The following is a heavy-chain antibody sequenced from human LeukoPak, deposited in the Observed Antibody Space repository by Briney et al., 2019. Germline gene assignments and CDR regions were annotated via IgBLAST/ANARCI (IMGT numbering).Heavy chain of an antibody. CDR2: VSYSGST. V-gene: IGHV4-59*12. CDR3: ARPGVRYCSSTSCYYGY. D-gene: IGHD2-2*01. J-gene: IGHJ4*02. Sequence: SETLSLTCTVSGGSISGYYWSWIRQPPGKGLEWIAYVSYSGSTDYNPSLKGRVTVSVDTSKNQFSLKLSSVTAADTAVYYCARPGVRYCSSTSCYYGYWGQGTLVTVSS. CDR1: GGSISGYY.